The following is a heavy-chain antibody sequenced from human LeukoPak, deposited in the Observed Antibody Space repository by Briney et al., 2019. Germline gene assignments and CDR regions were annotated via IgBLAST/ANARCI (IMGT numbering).Heavy chain of an antibody. V-gene: IGHV4-39*01. CDR3: ARPVDDILTGYYKN. CDR2: IYYSGST. CDR1: GGSISSSSYY. Sequence: SETPSLTCTVSGGSISSSSYYWGWIRQPPGKGLEWIGSIYYSGSTYYNPSLKSRVTISVDTSKNQFSLKLSSVTAADTAVYYCARPVDDILTGYYKNWGQGTLVTVSS. J-gene: IGHJ4*02. D-gene: IGHD3-9*01.